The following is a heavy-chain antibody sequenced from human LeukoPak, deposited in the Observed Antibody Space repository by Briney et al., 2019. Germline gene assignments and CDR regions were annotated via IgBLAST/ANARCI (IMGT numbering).Heavy chain of an antibody. V-gene: IGHV4-39*01. J-gene: IGHJ3*02. CDR1: GGSISSSSYY. Sequence: PSETLSLTCTVSGGSISSSSYYWGWIRQPPGKGLEWIGSIYYSGSTYYNPSLKSRVTISVDTSKNQFSLKLSSVAAADTAVYYCARHPADAFDIWGQGTMVTVSS. CDR3: ARHPADAFDI. CDR2: IYYSGST.